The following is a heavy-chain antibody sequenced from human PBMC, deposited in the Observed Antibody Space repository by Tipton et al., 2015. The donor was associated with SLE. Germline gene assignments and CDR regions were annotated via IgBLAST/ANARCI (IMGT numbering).Heavy chain of an antibody. CDR3: ARGLQGDSSGWAFDI. CDR1: GGSISSSSYY. V-gene: IGHV4-61*05. Sequence: TLSLTCTVSGGSISSSSYYWGWIRQPPGKGLEWIGYIYTSGSTNYNPSLKSRVTISVDTSKNQFSLKLSSVTAADTAVYYCARGLQGDSSGWAFDIWGQGTMVTVSS. D-gene: IGHD3-22*01. CDR2: IYTSGST. J-gene: IGHJ3*02.